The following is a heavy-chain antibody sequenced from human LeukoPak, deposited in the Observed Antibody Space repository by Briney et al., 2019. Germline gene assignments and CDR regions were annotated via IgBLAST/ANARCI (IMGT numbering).Heavy chain of an antibody. CDR3: ARVGDHFHWYLDL. Sequence: PGGSLRLSCAASGFTVSTNYMNWVRQAPGKGLEWVSILYSGSSTYYADSVEGRLIVSRDSSKNTLSLQMNDLRAEDTAVYYCARVGDHFHWYLDLWGRGTMVTVSS. J-gene: IGHJ2*01. D-gene: IGHD3-3*02. CDR2: LYSGSST. CDR1: GFTVSTNY. V-gene: IGHV3-53*01.